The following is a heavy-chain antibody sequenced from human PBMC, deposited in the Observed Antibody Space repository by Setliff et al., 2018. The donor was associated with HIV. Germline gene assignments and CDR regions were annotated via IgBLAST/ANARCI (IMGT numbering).Heavy chain of an antibody. CDR3: ARSGDGDYYYYYMDV. Sequence: RTGGSLRLSCAASGFTFDNYGMTWVRQAPGKGLEWVSGINWNGGSTGYADSVKGRFTISRDNAKNSLYLQMNSLRAEGTAVYYCARSGDGDYYYYYMDVWGNGTTVTVSS. CDR2: INWNGGST. V-gene: IGHV3-20*04. CDR1: GFTFDNYG. J-gene: IGHJ6*03. D-gene: IGHD7-27*01.